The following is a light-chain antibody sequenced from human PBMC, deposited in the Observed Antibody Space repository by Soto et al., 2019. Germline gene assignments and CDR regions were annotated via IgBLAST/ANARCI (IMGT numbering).Light chain of an antibody. CDR2: GAS. CDR3: QQYNNWPAIT. CDR1: QSVRSN. Sequence: EIVMTQSPATLSVSPGERATLSCRASQSVRSNLAWYQQKPGQAPRLLIYGASTRATGIPATFSGSGSGTQFTLTISSLQSEDFEVYYCQQYNNWPAITFGQGTRLEI. J-gene: IGKJ5*01. V-gene: IGKV3D-15*01.